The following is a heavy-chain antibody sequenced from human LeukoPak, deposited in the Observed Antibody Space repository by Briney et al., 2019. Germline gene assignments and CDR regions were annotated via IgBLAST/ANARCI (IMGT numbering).Heavy chain of an antibody. Sequence: PRGSLRLSCAASGFTFSSYAMHWVRQAPGKGLEWVAVISYDGSNKYYADSVKGRFTISRDNSKNTLYLQMNSLRAEDTAVYYCARDTAMVTDYFDYWGQGTLVTVSS. V-gene: IGHV3-30-3*01. CDR2: ISYDGSNK. CDR3: ARDTAMVTDYFDY. D-gene: IGHD5-18*01. CDR1: GFTFSSYA. J-gene: IGHJ4*02.